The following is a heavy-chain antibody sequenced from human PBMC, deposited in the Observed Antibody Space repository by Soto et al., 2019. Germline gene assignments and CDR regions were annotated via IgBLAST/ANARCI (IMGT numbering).Heavy chain of an antibody. CDR3: ARVQLWKYYFDY. CDR1: GGSISSYY. D-gene: IGHD5-18*01. Sequence: QVQLQESGPGLVKPSETLSLTCTVSGGSISSYYWSWIRQPPGKGLEWIGYIYYSGSTNYNPSLRSRVTISVDTSKSQFSLKLSSVTAADTAVYYCARVQLWKYYFDYWGQGTLVTVSS. CDR2: IYYSGST. V-gene: IGHV4-59*01. J-gene: IGHJ4*02.